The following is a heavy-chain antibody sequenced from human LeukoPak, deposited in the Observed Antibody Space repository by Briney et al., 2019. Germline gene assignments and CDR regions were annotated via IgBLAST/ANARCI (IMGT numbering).Heavy chain of an antibody. CDR3: ARNDFGSGWLGDY. J-gene: IGHJ4*02. Sequence: GGSLRLSCAASGFTFSTYAMSWVRQAPGKGLEWVSTIGGSGGGTYYAESVKGRFIIPRDTSKNTLFLQMNSLRAEDTALYYCARNDFGSGWLGDYWGQGTLVTVFS. CDR2: IGGSGGGT. CDR1: GFTFSTYA. V-gene: IGHV3-23*01. D-gene: IGHD6-19*01.